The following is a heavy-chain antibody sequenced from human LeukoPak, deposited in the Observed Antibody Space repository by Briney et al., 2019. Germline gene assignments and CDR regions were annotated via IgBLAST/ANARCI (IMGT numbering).Heavy chain of an antibody. CDR2: ISASGGST. D-gene: IGHD1-26*01. CDR1: GFTFSSYA. Sequence: PGGSLRLSCAASGFTFSSYAMSWVRQAPGKGLAWVSAISASGGSTHYADSVKGRFTISRDNSKNTLYLQMNSLRAEGTAVYYCARGRSGSYYDYWGQGTLVTVSS. CDR3: ARGRSGSYYDY. V-gene: IGHV3-23*01. J-gene: IGHJ4*02.